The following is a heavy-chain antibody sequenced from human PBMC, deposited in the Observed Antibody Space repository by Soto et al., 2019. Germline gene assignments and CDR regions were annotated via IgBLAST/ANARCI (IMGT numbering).Heavy chain of an antibody. D-gene: IGHD5-18*01. CDR3: AKERYSYGVYYGMDV. CDR1: GFRFSDYP. J-gene: IGHJ6*02. CDR2: ISYDGSNK. V-gene: IGHV3-30*18. Sequence: GGSLRLSCVGSGFRFSDYPLNWVRQAPGQGLEWVAVISYDGSNKYYADSVKGRFTISRDNSKNTLYLQMNSLRAEDTAVYYCAKERYSYGVYYGMDVWGQGTTVTVSS.